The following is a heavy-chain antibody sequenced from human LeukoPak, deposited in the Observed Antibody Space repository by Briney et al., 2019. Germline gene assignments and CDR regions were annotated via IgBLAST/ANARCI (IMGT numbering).Heavy chain of an antibody. D-gene: IGHD6-13*01. J-gene: IGHJ5*02. CDR2: INHSGST. CDR1: GGSISSSSYY. CDR3: ARGRSRYGRGWFDP. Sequence: SETPSLTCTVSGGSISSSSYYWGWIRQPPGKELEWIGEINHSGSTNYNPSLKSRVTISVDTSKNQFSLKLSSVTAADTAVYYCARGRSRYGRGWFDPWGQGTLVTVSS. V-gene: IGHV4-39*07.